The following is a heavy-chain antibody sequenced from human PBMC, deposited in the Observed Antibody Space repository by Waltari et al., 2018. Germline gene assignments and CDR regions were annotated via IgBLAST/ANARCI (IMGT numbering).Heavy chain of an antibody. CDR3: ARGNYFGSGRRLDA. J-gene: IGHJ5*02. CDR2: MNPNTGDT. V-gene: IGHV1-8*03. CDR1: GYMFTTYD. Sequence: QVPLVQSGAVVKKPGASVKVSCKASGYMFTTYDLNWVRQASGQGLEWMGWMNPNTGDTGYAQNFQGRVTITRNTSISSAYVEVSSLRSEDTAVYYCARGNYFGSGRRLDAWGQGTLVTVSS. D-gene: IGHD3-10*01.